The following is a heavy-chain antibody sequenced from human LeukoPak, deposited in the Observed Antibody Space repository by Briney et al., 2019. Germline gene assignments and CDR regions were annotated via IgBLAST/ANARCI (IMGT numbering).Heavy chain of an antibody. CDR3: AMAQLFPRYNWFDP. CDR1: GYSFSSNW. D-gene: IGHD5-24*01. V-gene: IGHV5-51*01. Sequence: GESLKISCKGSGYSFSSNWIAWVRQMPGKGLEWMGIIYPGDSDTRYSPSFQGQVTISADKSINTAYLQWSSLKASDSAMYFCAMAQLFPRYNWFDPWGQGTLVTVSS. CDR2: IYPGDSDT. J-gene: IGHJ5*02.